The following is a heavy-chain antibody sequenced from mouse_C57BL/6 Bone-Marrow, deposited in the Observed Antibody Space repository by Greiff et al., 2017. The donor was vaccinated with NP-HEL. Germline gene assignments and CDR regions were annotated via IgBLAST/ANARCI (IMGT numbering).Heavy chain of an antibody. CDR3: TRDYYGSSDASWWYFDV. Sequence: VQLQQSGAELVRPGASVTLSCKASGYTFTDYEMHWVKQTPVHGLEWIGAIDPETGGTAYNQKFKGKAILTADKSSSTAYMELRSLTSEDSAVYYCTRDYYGSSDASWWYFDVWGTGTTVTVSS. V-gene: IGHV1-15*01. CDR1: GYTFTDYE. J-gene: IGHJ1*03. CDR2: IDPETGGT. D-gene: IGHD1-1*01.